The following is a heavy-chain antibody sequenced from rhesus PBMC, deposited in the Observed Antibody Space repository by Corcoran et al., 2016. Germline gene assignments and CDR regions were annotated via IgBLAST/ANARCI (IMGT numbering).Heavy chain of an antibody. Sequence: QVTLKESGPALVKPTQTLTLTCAFSGFSISTNGTGVGWLRKPPGQAQEWLARIDWNDSKYDTTALKSRLPIPKNTSQNQVVLTMTNIDPVDTATYYCARVRGGSSSYFPWGQGVLVTVSS. V-gene: IGHV2-95*01. CDR2: IDWNDSK. CDR3: ARVRGGSSSYFP. J-gene: IGHJ4*01. CDR1: GFSISTNGTG. D-gene: IGHD6-43*01.